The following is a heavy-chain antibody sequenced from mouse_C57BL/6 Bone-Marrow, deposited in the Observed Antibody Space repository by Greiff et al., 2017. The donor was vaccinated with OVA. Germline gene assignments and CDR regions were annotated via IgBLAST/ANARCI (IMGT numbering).Heavy chain of an antibody. J-gene: IGHJ4*01. Sequence: QVQLQQPGAELVRPGTSVKLSCKASGYTFTSYWMHWVKQRPGQGLEWIGVIDPSDSYTNYNQKFKGKATLTVDTSSSTVYMQLSSLTSEDSAVYYCARNGDGYDAMDYWGQGTSVTVSS. V-gene: IGHV1-59*01. D-gene: IGHD2-3*01. CDR2: IDPSDSYT. CDR1: GYTFTSYW. CDR3: ARNGDGYDAMDY.